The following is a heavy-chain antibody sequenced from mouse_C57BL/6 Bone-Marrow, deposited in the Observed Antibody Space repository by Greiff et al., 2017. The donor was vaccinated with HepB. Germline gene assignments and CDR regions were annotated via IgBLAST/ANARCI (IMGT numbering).Heavy chain of an antibody. J-gene: IGHJ4*01. Sequence: EVQLVESGPELVKPGASVKISCKASGYSFTDYNMNWVKQSNGKSLEWIGVINPNYGTTSYNQKFKGKATLTVDQSSSTAYMQLNSLTSEDSAVYYCARGHYSNYLYYAMDYWGQGTSVTVSS. CDR1: GYSFTDYN. CDR3: ARGHYSNYLYYAMDY. CDR2: INPNYGTT. D-gene: IGHD2-5*01. V-gene: IGHV1-39*01.